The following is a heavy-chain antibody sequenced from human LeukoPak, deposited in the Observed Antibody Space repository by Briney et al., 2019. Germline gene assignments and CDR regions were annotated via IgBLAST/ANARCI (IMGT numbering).Heavy chain of an antibody. V-gene: IGHV4-34*01. Sequence: SETLSLTCAVYGGSFSGYYWSWIRQPPGKGLEWIGEINHSGSTNYNPSLKSRVAISVDTSKNQFSLKLSSVTAADTAVYYCARAWDDSSGYYPPYFDYWGQGTLVTVSS. J-gene: IGHJ4*02. CDR3: ARAWDDSSGYYPPYFDY. CDR1: GGSFSGYY. CDR2: INHSGST. D-gene: IGHD3-22*01.